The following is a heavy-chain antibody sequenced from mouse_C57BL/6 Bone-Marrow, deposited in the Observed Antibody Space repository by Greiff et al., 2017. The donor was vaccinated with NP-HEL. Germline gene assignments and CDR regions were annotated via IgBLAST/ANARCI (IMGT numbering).Heavy chain of an antibody. D-gene: IGHD2-4*01. J-gene: IGHJ4*01. CDR3: ARGGLRQDYAMDY. V-gene: IGHV1-64*01. Sequence: QVQLQQPGAELVKPGASVKLSCKASGYTFTSYWMHWVKQRPGQGLEWIGMIHPNSGSTNYNEKFKSKATLTVDKSSSTAYMQLSSLTSEDSAVYYCARGGLRQDYAMDYWGQGTSVTVSS. CDR1: GYTFTSYW. CDR2: IHPNSGST.